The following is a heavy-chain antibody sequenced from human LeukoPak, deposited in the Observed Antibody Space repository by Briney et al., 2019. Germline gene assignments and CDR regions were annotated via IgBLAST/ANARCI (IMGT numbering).Heavy chain of an antibody. Sequence: ASVKVSCKVSGYTLTELSMHWVRQAPGKGLEWMGGFDPEDGETIYAQKFQGRVTMTEDTSTDTAYMELRSLRSDDTAVYYCARVYFDNSGYNPEDSWGQGTLVAVSS. J-gene: IGHJ4*02. CDR2: FDPEDGET. CDR3: ARVYFDNSGYNPEDS. D-gene: IGHD3-22*01. CDR1: GYTLTELS. V-gene: IGHV1-24*01.